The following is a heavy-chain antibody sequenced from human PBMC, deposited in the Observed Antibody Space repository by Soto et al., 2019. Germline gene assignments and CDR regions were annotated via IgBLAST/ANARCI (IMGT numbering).Heavy chain of an antibody. CDR3: ARDSRKEYTSSWLDY. J-gene: IGHJ4*02. D-gene: IGHD6-6*01. CDR2: ISYDGSNK. CDR1: GFTFSSYG. Sequence: PGGSLRLSCAASGFTFSSYGMHWVRQAPGKGLEWLAVISYDGSNKYYADSVKGRFTISRDNSKSTLYLQVNSLRAEDTAVYFCARDSRKEYTSSWLDYWGQGTLVTVSS. V-gene: IGHV3-30*03.